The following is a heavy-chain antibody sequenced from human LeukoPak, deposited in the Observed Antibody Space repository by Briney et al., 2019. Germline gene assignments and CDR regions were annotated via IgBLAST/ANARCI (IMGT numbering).Heavy chain of an antibody. V-gene: IGHV4-59*11. CDR2: IFDSGTT. CDR3: AGDSGHMAV. CDR1: GGSISTLY. D-gene: IGHD3-10*01. Sequence: SETLSLTCTVPGGSISTLYWSWIRQPPGKGLEWVGYIFDSGTTDYNPSLKTRVTISVDTSRNQISLRLSSVTAADTAVYYCAGDSGHMAVWGKGTTVTVSS. J-gene: IGHJ6*03.